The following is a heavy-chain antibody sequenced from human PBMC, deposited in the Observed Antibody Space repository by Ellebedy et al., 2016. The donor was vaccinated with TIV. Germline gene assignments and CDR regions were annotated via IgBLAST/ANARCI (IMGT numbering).Heavy chain of an antibody. CDR2: IYLSGNA. J-gene: IGHJ6*02. Sequence: SETLSLXXSVSDGSISSSSSYWGWVRQPPGKGLEWMGSIYLSGNAYYNPSLKSRVTMSLDTSASQLSLRLSSVTAADTAGYFCARQQVSSNTLDVWGPGTTVTVSS. D-gene: IGHD4/OR15-4a*01. CDR3: ARQQVSSNTLDV. CDR1: DGSISSSSSY. V-gene: IGHV4-39*01.